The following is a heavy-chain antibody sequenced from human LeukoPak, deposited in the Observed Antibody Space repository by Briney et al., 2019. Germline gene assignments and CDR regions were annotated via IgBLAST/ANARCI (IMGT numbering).Heavy chain of an antibody. D-gene: IGHD2-8*01. J-gene: IGHJ4*02. CDR1: GYTFTAYY. V-gene: IGHV1-2*02. Sequence: ASVSVSCKASGYTFTAYYIHWVRQAPGKGLEWLGWSNPNSGDTNFSQKFQDRVTMTRDTSINTAYMELSRLKSDDTAVYDCARGLMSAVRVGYFDYWGQGTLVTVSS. CDR2: SNPNSGDT. CDR3: ARGLMSAVRVGYFDY.